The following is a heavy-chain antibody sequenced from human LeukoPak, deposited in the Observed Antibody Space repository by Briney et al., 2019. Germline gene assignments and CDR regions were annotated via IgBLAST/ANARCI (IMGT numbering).Heavy chain of an antibody. V-gene: IGHV4-38-2*01. D-gene: IGHD5-12*01. Sequence: PPETLSLTCAVSGYSISSGYYWGWIRQPPGKGLEWIGSIYHSGSTYYNPSLKSRVTISVDTSKNQFSLKLSSVTAADTAVYYCAVRVGGYDSVWFDPWGQGTLVTVSS. CDR2: IYHSGST. J-gene: IGHJ5*02. CDR1: GYSISSGYY. CDR3: AVRVGGYDSVWFDP.